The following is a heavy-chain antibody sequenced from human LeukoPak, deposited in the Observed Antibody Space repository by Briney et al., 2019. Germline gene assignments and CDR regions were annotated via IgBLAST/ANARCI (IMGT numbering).Heavy chain of an antibody. CDR1: GFMFGGYA. V-gene: IGHV3-49*04. J-gene: IGHJ4*02. D-gene: IGHD4-23*01. CDR2: IRSESYGGTT. Sequence: PGGSLRLSCTASGFMFGGYAVSWVRQAPGKGLEWVGFIRSESYGGTTEYAASVKGRFTISRDDSKSIADLQMNSLKTEDTAVYYCSRAVAHLDYWGQGTLVTVSS. CDR3: SRAVAHLDY.